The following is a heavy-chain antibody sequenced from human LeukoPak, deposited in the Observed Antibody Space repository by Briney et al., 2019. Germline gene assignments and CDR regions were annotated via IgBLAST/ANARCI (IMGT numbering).Heavy chain of an antibody. CDR1: GDSVSSNSAA. CDR3: ARDLSTVGNKRENIFWWWGPYYYGMDV. Sequence: SQTLSLTCAISGDSVSSNSAAWNWIRQSPSRGLEWLGRTYYRSKWYNDYAVSVKSRITINPDTSKNQFSLQLNSVTPEDTAVYYCARDLSTVGNKRENIFWWWGPYYYGMDVWGQGTTVTVSS. D-gene: IGHD2-21*01. CDR2: TYYRSKWYN. V-gene: IGHV6-1*01. J-gene: IGHJ6*02.